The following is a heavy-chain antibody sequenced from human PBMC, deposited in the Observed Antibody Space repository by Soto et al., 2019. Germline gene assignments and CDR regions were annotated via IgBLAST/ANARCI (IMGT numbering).Heavy chain of an antibody. CDR3: AMTARGGYCSSTSCYEVDY. V-gene: IGHV1-69*04. Sequence: ASVKVSCKASGYTFTIYAMHWVRQAPGQRLEWMGRIIPILGIAKYAQKFQGRVTVTADKSTSTAYMELSSLRSEDTAVYYCAMTARGGYCSSTSCYEVDYWGQGTLVTVSS. D-gene: IGHD2-2*03. CDR2: IIPILGIA. CDR1: GYTFTIYA. J-gene: IGHJ4*02.